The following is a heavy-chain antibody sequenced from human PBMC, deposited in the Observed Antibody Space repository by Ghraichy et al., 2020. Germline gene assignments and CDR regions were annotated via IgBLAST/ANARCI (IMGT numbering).Heavy chain of an antibody. CDR3: ARDVWVAVDY. Sequence: GGSLRLSCAASGFTFSRYSMNWVRQVPGKGLELLANIKDNGSEKYYVDSVKGRFTISRDNAKNSLYLQMNSLRVEDTAVYYCARDVWVAVDYWGRGTLVTVSS. V-gene: IGHV3-7*03. D-gene: IGHD2-15*01. J-gene: IGHJ4*02. CDR1: GFTFSRYS. CDR2: IKDNGSEK.